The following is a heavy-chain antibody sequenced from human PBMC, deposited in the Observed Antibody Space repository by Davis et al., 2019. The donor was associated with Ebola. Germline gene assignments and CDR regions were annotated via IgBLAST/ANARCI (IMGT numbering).Heavy chain of an antibody. Sequence: SETLSLTSAVYGGSFSGYYWSWIRQPPGRGLEWIGEINHRGSTNYNPSLKSRVTISVDTSKNQFSLKVTSVTAADTAVYYCARGLGMGWFDPWGQGTLVTVSS. J-gene: IGHJ5*02. CDR3: ARGLGMGWFDP. D-gene: IGHD6-13*01. CDR2: INHRGST. V-gene: IGHV4-34*01. CDR1: GGSFSGYY.